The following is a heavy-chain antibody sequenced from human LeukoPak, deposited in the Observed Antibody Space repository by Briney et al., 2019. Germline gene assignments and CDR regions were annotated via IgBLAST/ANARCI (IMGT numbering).Heavy chain of an antibody. J-gene: IGHJ5*02. CDR3: ARDRAGWHVYQTSQYNWFDP. CDR1: GYTFTSYA. D-gene: IGHD6-13*01. Sequence: ASVKVSCKASGYTFTSYAMNWVRQAPGQGLEWMGWISAYNGNTNYAQKLQGRVTMTTDTSTSTAYMELRSLRSDDTAVYYCARDRAGWHVYQTSQYNWFDPWGQGTLVTVSS. V-gene: IGHV1-18*01. CDR2: ISAYNGNT.